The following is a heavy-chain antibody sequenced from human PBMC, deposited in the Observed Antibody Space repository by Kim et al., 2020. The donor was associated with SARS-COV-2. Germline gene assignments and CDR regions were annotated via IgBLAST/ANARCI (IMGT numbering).Heavy chain of an antibody. CDR2: ISGDSGDT. J-gene: IGHJ4*02. D-gene: IGHD6-25*01. Sequence: GGSLRLSCVGCGFTFSNSYMTWIRQAPGQGQEWLSYISGDSGDTNYADSVKGRFTISRDNAKNSVYLQMNSPRAEDTAMYYCTRDPRAADYWGQGTMVTVSS. CDR1: GFTFSNSY. CDR3: TRDPRAADY. V-gene: IGHV3-11*05.